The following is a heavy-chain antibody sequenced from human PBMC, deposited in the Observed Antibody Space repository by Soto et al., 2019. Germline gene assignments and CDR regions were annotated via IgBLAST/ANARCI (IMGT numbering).Heavy chain of an antibody. V-gene: IGHV4-59*08. J-gene: IGHJ4*02. Sequence: QVQLQESGPGLVKPSETLSLTCTVSGGSISSYYWSWIRQPPGKGLEWIGYIYYSGSTNYNPSLKSRVTSSVDPSETRFSLKLPSVTAADTAVYYCARRYGSTCDYWGQGTLVTVSS. CDR2: IYYSGST. CDR3: ARRYGSTCDY. CDR1: GGSISSYY. D-gene: IGHD2-2*01.